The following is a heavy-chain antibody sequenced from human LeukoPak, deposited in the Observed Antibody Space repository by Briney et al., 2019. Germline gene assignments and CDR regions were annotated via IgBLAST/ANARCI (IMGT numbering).Heavy chain of an antibody. CDR2: IWYDGSNK. Sequence: PGGSLRLSCAASGFTFSSYGMHWVRQAPGKGLEWVAVIWYDGSNKYYADSVKGRFTISRDNSKNTLYLQMNSLRAEDTAVYYCARGRTNGYCSGGSCYGHWGQGTLVTVSS. D-gene: IGHD2-15*01. J-gene: IGHJ4*02. CDR1: GFTFSSYG. CDR3: ARGRTNGYCSGGSCYGH. V-gene: IGHV3-33*01.